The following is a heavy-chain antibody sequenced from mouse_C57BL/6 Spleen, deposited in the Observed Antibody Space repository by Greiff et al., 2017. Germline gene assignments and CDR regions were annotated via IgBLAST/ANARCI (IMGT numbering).Heavy chain of an antibody. J-gene: IGHJ2*01. CDR2: ISGGGGNT. D-gene: IGHD4-1*01. CDR1: GFTFSSYT. V-gene: IGHV5-9*01. CDR3: ASLNWNYFDY. Sequence: EVKLVESGGGLVKPGGSLKLSCAASGFTFSSYTMSWVRQTPEKRLEWVATISGGGGNTYYPDSVKGRFTISRDNAKNTPYLQMSSLRSEDTALYYCASLNWNYFDYWGQGTTLTVSS.